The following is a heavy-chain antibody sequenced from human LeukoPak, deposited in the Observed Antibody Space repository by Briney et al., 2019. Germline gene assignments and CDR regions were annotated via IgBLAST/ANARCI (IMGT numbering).Heavy chain of an antibody. CDR2: ISAHNGNT. CDR3: ARDGYFDL. Sequence: ASVKVSCKASGYTFTTYGIAWVRHAPGQGLEWMGWISAHNGNTNYAQSLQARVTMTTHTSPNTAYMELRSLRSDDTGVYYCARDGYFDLWGGGTLVTVSS. CDR1: GYTFTTYG. J-gene: IGHJ2*01. V-gene: IGHV1-18*01.